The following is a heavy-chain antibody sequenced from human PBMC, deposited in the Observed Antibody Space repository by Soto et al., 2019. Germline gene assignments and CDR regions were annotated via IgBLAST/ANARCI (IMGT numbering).Heavy chain of an antibody. J-gene: IGHJ4*02. CDR2: IYHTETT. V-gene: IGHV4-4*02. CDR1: GDSVSSSFW. Sequence: SETLSLTCAVSGDSVSSSFWWTWVRQPPGKGLEWMGEIYHTETTNYAPSLKSRVTISLDKSMNQFSLRFNSVTPADTAVYYCARYDFGTFDNWGQGIRVTVSS. CDR3: ARYDFGTFDN. D-gene: IGHD4-17*01.